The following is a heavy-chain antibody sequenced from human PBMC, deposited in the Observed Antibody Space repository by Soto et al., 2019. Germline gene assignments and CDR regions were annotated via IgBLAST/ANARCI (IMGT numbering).Heavy chain of an antibody. CDR1: GGSISSGGYY. D-gene: IGHD7-27*01. J-gene: IGHJ4*02. Sequence: QVQLQESGPGLVKPSQTLSLTCTVSGGSISSGGYYWSWIRQHPGKGLEWIGHFYYSGSTYYNPSLKSRVTMSVDTSQSQFSLKLSSVTAADTAMYYCARVWGMTPDYWGQGTLVTVSS. V-gene: IGHV4-31*03. CDR3: ARVWGMTPDY. CDR2: FYYSGST.